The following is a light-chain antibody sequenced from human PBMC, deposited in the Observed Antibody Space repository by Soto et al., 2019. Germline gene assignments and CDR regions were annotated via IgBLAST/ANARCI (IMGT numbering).Light chain of an antibody. V-gene: IGKV3-15*01. CDR3: HQYHNWPPFT. Sequence: EIVMTQSPATLSVSPGERATLSCRASQTINNNLAWYQQKPGQAPRLLIYGASSRSSGIPARFSGSRSGTECTLTISSVQSEDFAIYYCHQYHNWPPFTFDPGTKVAIK. J-gene: IGKJ3*01. CDR1: QTINNN. CDR2: GAS.